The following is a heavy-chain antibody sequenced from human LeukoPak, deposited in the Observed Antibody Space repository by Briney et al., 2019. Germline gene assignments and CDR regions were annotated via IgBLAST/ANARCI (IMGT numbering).Heavy chain of an antibody. J-gene: IGHJ5*02. V-gene: IGHV4-61*01. CDR1: GGSVSSGSYY. CDR3: ARGGITIFLPDWFGP. Sequence: SETLSLTCTVSGGSVSSGSYYWSWIRQPPGKGLEWIGYIYYSGSTNYNPSLKSRVTISVDTSKNQFSLKLSSVTAADTAVYYCARGGITIFLPDWFGPWGQGTLVTVSS. CDR2: IYYSGST. D-gene: IGHD3-9*01.